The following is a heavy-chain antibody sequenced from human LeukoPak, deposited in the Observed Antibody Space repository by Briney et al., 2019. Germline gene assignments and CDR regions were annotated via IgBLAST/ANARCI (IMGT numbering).Heavy chain of an antibody. D-gene: IGHD5-18*01. V-gene: IGHV4-34*01. CDR2: INHSGST. CDR3: ARCFLRRRGYSYGYENWFDP. J-gene: IGHJ5*02. CDR1: GGSFSGYY. Sequence: KPSETLSLTCAVYGGSFSGYYWSWIRQPPGKGLEWIGEINHSGSTKYNPSLKSRVTISVDTSKNQFSLKLSSVTAADTAVYYCARCFLRRRGYSYGYENWFDPWGQGTLVTVSS.